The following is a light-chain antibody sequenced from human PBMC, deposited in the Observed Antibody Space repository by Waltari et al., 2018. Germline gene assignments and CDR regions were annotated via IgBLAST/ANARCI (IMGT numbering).Light chain of an antibody. J-gene: IGKJ1*01. CDR3: QNHERLPAV. CDR1: QSISRY. Sequence: IVLTQSPGTLSLSPGERATLSCRASQSISRYLAWYQQKPGQAPRLLIYAASSRATGIPDRFSSSGSGTDFSLTISRLEPEDFAVYFCQNHERLPAVFGQGTKVEIK. CDR2: AAS. V-gene: IGKV3-20*01.